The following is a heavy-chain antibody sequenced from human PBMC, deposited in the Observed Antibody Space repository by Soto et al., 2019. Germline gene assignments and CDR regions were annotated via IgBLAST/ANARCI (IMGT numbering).Heavy chain of an antibody. CDR2: ISISSSTI. D-gene: IGHD6-13*01. V-gene: IGHV3-48*01. CDR3: ARSGSAAGSFDY. J-gene: IGHJ4*02. CDR1: GFTFSTYS. Sequence: TGGSLRLSCAASGFTFSTYSMNWVRQAPGKGLEWLSYISISSSTIYYADSVKGRFTNSRDNAQNSLYLQMNSLRAEDTAVYYCARSGSAAGSFDYWGQGTLVTVSS.